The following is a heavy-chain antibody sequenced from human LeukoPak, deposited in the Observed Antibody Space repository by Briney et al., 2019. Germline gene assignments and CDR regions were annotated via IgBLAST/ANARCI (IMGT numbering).Heavy chain of an antibody. Sequence: GGSLRLSCAASGFTVSSNYMSWVRQAPGKGLEWVSVIYSGGSTYYADSVKGRFTISRDNFKNTLYLQMNSLRAEDTAVYYCARDPASPPYDSSGYSHNYWGQGTLVTVSS. CDR3: ARDPASPPYDSSGYSHNY. V-gene: IGHV3-66*01. D-gene: IGHD3-22*01. CDR2: IYSGGST. CDR1: GFTVSSNY. J-gene: IGHJ4*02.